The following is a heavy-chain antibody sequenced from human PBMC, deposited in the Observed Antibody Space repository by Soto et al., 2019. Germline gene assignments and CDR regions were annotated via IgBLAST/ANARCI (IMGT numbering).Heavy chain of an antibody. CDR1: GFTFSSFG. D-gene: IGHD4-17*01. J-gene: IGHJ4*02. CDR2: ISYDGGNK. Sequence: QVQLVESGGGVVQPGRSLRLSCAASGFTFSSFGMHWVRQAPGKGLECVAFISYDGGNKYYADSVKGRCAISRDNSKNAVQLQRNSTRAEETAVYYCANDPFSTTVTTLHYWGQGTLVSGSS. V-gene: IGHV3-30*18. CDR3: ANDPFSTTVTTLHY.